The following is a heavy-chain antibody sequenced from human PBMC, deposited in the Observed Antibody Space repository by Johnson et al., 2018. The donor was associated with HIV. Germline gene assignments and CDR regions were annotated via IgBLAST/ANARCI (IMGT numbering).Heavy chain of an antibody. CDR1: GFTFSSYA. J-gene: IGHJ3*02. D-gene: IGHD3-10*01. CDR3: AKAMSPMVRGNI. Sequence: GLVQPGGSLRLSCAASGFTFSSYAMSWVRQAPGKGLEWVSALSGSGGSTYYADSVQGRFTISRDNSKNTLYLQMNSLRAEDTAVYYCAKAMSPMVRGNIWGQGTMVTVSS. CDR2: LSGSGGST. V-gene: IGHV3-23*01.